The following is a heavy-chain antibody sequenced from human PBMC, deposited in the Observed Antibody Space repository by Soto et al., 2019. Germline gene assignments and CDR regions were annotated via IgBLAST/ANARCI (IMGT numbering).Heavy chain of an antibody. V-gene: IGHV2-5*02. D-gene: IGHD3-10*01. CDR3: AHLNTYYDGSGNNY. CDR1: GFSLSTSGVG. Sequence: QITLKESGPTLVKPTQTLTLTCTFSGFSLSTSGVGVGWIRQPPGKALEWLALIYWDDDKRYSPSLKSRLTITKDTSKNPLDLTMTNMDPLDTATYYCAHLNTYYDGSGNNYWGQGTLVTVSS. J-gene: IGHJ4*02. CDR2: IYWDDDK.